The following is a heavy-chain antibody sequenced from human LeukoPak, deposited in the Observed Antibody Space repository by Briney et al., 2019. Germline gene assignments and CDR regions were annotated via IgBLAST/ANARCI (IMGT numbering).Heavy chain of an antibody. CDR2: ISGSSASI. J-gene: IGHJ4*02. CDR3: AKIGGIDY. D-gene: IGHD4-23*01. V-gene: IGHV3-23*01. Sequence: PGGSLRLSCAASGITFSSYAMSWVRQAPGKGLEWVSTISGSSASIYYADSVKGRFTISRDNSKNTLYLQMNSLRAEDTAVYYCAKIGGIDYWGQGTLVTVSS. CDR1: GITFSSYA.